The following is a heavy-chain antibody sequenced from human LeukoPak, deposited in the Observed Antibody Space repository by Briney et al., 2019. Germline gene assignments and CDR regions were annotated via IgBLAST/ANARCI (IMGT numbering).Heavy chain of an antibody. CDR3: ARRPDYYGSGSIDY. D-gene: IGHD3-10*01. CDR2: INHSGST. Sequence: SETLSLTCAVYGGSFSGYYWSWIRQPPGKGLEWIGEINHSGSTNYNPSLKSRVTISVDTSKNQFSLKLSSVTAADTAVYYCARRPDYYGSGSIDYWGEGTLVTGSS. CDR1: GGSFSGYY. V-gene: IGHV4-34*01. J-gene: IGHJ4*02.